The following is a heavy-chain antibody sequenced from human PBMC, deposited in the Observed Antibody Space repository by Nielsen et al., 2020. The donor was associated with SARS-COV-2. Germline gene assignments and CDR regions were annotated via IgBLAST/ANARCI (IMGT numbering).Heavy chain of an antibody. CDR2: IYYSGST. Sequence: SETLSLTCTVSGGSVSSGSYYWSWIRQPPGKGLEWIGYIYYSGSTNYNPSLKSRVTISVDTSKNQFSLKLSSVTAADTAVYYCARDPRISFGELRFDPWGQGTLVTVSS. D-gene: IGHD3-10*01. J-gene: IGHJ5*02. CDR1: GGSVSSGSYY. V-gene: IGHV4-61*01. CDR3: ARDPRISFGELRFDP.